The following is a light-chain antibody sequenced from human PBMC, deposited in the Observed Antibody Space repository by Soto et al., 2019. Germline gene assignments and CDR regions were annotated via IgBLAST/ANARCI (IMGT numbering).Light chain of an antibody. CDR3: RQYSTHSA. CDR1: QSINGW. Sequence: DIQMTQSPSTLSASVGDRVTINCSASQSINGWLAWCQQKPGTAPKLLIYKASSLESGVPSRFSGSGSETEFTLTISSLRPDDFASYYCRQYSTHSAFGQGTKVEIK. V-gene: IGKV1-5*03. J-gene: IGKJ1*01. CDR2: KAS.